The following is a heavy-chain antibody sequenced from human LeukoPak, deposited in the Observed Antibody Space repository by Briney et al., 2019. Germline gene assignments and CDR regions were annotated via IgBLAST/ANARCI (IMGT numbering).Heavy chain of an antibody. V-gene: IGHV4-39*07. D-gene: IGHD2-8*01. Sequence: SETLSLTCTVSGASITIGAESYHWGWIRQPPGKGLEWIGTIYYTGISYYNPSLESRVTSSLDTSKNQFSLTLNSVTVADTAVYYCVRADYNGGNPGSFDIWGRGTMVTVSS. CDR2: IYYTGIS. CDR3: VRADYNGGNPGSFDI. CDR1: GASITIGAESYH. J-gene: IGHJ3*02.